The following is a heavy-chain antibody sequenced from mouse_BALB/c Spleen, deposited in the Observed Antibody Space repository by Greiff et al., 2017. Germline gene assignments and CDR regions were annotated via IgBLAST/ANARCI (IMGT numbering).Heavy chain of an antibody. Sequence: VQLQQSGPGLVAPSQSLSITCTVSGFSLTSYGVHWVRQPPGKGLEWLGVIWAGGSTNYNSALMSRLSISKDNSKSQVFLKMNSLQTDDTAMYYCATYYRYEDYYAMDYWGQGTSVTVSS. CDR3: ATYYRYEDYYAMDY. CDR1: GFSLTSYG. J-gene: IGHJ4*01. V-gene: IGHV2-9*02. D-gene: IGHD2-14*01. CDR2: IWAGGST.